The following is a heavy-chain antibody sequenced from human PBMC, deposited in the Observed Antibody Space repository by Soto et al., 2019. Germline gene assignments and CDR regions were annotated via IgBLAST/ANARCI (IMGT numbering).Heavy chain of an antibody. D-gene: IGHD1-1*01. J-gene: IGHJ4*01. CDR1: GFTFSSYA. Sequence: GGSLRLSCAASGFTFSSYAMSWVRQAPGKGLEWVSNIKGDGSDINYVDSVRGRFTISRDNAKNSVYLQLISLRAEDTAVYYCARVRYNDHYNTFDYWGQGTLVTVSS. CDR3: ARVRYNDHYNTFDY. V-gene: IGHV3-7*04. CDR2: IKGDGSDI.